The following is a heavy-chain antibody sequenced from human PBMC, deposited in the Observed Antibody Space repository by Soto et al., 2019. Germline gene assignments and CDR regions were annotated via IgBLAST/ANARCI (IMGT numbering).Heavy chain of an antibody. CDR1: GYSFTRYW. V-gene: IGHV5-51*01. J-gene: IGHJ4*02. CDR3: ARSPGYSGSFFDY. Sequence: GESLKISCKGCGYSFTRYWIGRVRQMPGKGLEWMGIIYPGDSDTRYSPSFQGQVTISADKSISTAYLQWSSLKASDTAMYYCARSPGYSGSFFDYWGQGTPVTVSS. D-gene: IGHD5-12*01. CDR2: IYPGDSDT.